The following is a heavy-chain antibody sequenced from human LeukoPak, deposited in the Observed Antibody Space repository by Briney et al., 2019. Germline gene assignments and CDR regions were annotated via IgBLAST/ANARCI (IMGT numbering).Heavy chain of an antibody. D-gene: IGHD3-16*01. CDR3: ARYPPGTRGIFDY. V-gene: IGHV4-4*07. CDR1: GGSIGSNY. J-gene: IGHJ4*02. Sequence: SETLSLNCTVSGGSIGSNYWSWIRQPAGKGLEWIGRFYTSGGTNYNPSLKSRVTMSVDTSKNQFSLKLTSVTAADTAVYYCARYPPGTRGIFDYWGQGTLVTVSS. CDR2: FYTSGGT.